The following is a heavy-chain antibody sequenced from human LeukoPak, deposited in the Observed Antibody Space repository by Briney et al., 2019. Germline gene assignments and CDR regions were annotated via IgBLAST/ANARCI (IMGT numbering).Heavy chain of an antibody. CDR3: ARDPEITMVRGVIPHWFDP. D-gene: IGHD3-10*01. CDR2: INTISGGT. J-gene: IGHJ5*02. CDR1: GYIFTSYG. Sequence: ASVKVSCKASGYIFTSYGISWVRQAPGQGLEWIGWINTISGGTNYAQKFQGRVTMTRDTSISTAYMELSRLRSDDTAVYYCARDPEITMVRGVIPHWFDPWGQGTLVTVSS. V-gene: IGHV1-2*02.